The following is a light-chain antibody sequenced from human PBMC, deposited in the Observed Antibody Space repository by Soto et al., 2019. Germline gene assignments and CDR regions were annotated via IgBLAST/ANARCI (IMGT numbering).Light chain of an antibody. Sequence: QSVLTQPASVSGSPGQSITISCTGTSSDVGGYIYVSWYQHHPGKAPNLMIYEVSNRPSGVSHRFSGSKSGNTASLTISGLQAEDEADYYCSSYTSSSTRVFGTGTKVTAL. V-gene: IGLV2-14*01. CDR2: EVS. CDR1: SSDVGGYIY. J-gene: IGLJ1*01. CDR3: SSYTSSSTRV.